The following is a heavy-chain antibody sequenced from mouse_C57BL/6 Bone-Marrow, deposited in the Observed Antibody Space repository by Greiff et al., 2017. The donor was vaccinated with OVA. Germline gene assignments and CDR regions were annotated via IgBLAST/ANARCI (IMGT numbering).Heavy chain of an antibody. V-gene: IGHV1-55*01. Sequence: QVQLQQPGAELVKPGASVKMSCKASGYTFTSYWLTWVKQRPGQGLEWIGDIYPGSGSTNYNEKFKSKATLTVDTSSSTAYMQLSSLTSEESAVYYCSFITEAWFAYWGQGTLVTVSA. CDR1: GYTFTSYW. CDR3: SFITEAWFAY. D-gene: IGHD1-1*01. J-gene: IGHJ3*01. CDR2: IYPGSGST.